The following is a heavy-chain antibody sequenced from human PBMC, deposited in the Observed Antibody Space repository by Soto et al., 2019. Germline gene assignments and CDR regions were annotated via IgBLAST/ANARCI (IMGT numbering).Heavy chain of an antibody. D-gene: IGHD2-15*01. J-gene: IGHJ4*02. CDR3: ARVMGVASGGPLAY. Sequence: QVQLQESGPGLVKPSETLSLTCLVSGGSMTDYYWSWIRQAPGKGLEWIGFVFYSGTTNYNPSLKSRVTLSIDTSKNEFSLNVRSVTAADTAVYYCARVMGVASGGPLAYWGQGALVSVSS. CDR2: VFYSGTT. V-gene: IGHV4-59*12. CDR1: GGSMTDYY.